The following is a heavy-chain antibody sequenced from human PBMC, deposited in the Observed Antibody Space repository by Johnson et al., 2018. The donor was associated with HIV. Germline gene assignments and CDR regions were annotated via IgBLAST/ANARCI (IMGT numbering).Heavy chain of an antibody. D-gene: IGHD5-24*01. J-gene: IGHJ3*02. CDR2: ISYAGSNK. V-gene: IGHV3-30-3*01. Sequence: QVHLVESGRGVVQPGRSLRLTCAASGFTFDDYAMHWVRQAPGKGLERVVVISYAGSNKSYADSVKGRFTISRDNSKNALYLQMNSLRAEDTAVFYCARDQFGTITTGGDGAFDIWGQGTMVTVSS. CDR1: GFTFDDYA. CDR3: ARDQFGTITTGGDGAFDI.